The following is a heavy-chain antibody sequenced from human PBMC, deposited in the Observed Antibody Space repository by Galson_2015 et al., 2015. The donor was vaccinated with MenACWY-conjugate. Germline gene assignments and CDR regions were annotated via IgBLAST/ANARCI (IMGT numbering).Heavy chain of an antibody. J-gene: IGHJ4*02. CDR3: VRASKGDAHY. CDR1: GFIFSSHW. CDR2: MNGDGSII. V-gene: IGHV3-74*01. Sequence: SLRLSCAGSGFIFSSHWMHWVRQLPGEGLVWVSRMNGDGSIIDYADSVKGRFTTSRDNAKNMLFLQMDRLRAEDTAVYYCVRASKGDAHYSGPETLAAGSS. D-gene: IGHD2-21*02.